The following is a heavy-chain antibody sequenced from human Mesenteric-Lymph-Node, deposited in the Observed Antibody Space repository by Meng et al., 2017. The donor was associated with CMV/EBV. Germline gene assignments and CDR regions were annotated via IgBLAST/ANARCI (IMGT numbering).Heavy chain of an antibody. CDR1: GFTFSNAW. Sequence: GESLKISCAASGFTFSNAWMSWVRQAPGKGLEWVGRIKSKTDGGTTDYAAPVKGRFTISRDDSKNSLYLQMNSLKTEDTAVYYCARAPLGAFDYWGQGTLVTVSS. V-gene: IGHV3-15*01. CDR3: ARAPLGAFDY. CDR2: IKSKTDGGTT. J-gene: IGHJ4*02.